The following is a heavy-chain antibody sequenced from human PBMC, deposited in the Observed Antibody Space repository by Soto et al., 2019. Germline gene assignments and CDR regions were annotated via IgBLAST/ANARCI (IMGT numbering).Heavy chain of an antibody. V-gene: IGHV5-51*01. Sequence: PGESLKISCKGSGYSFTSYWIGWVRQMPGKGLEWMGIIYPGDSDTRYSPSFQGQVTISADKSISTAYLQWSSLKASDTAMYYCASSRGDCSGGSCYWFDPWGQGTLVTVSS. D-gene: IGHD2-15*01. CDR2: IYPGDSDT. CDR1: GYSFTSYW. CDR3: ASSRGDCSGGSCYWFDP. J-gene: IGHJ5*02.